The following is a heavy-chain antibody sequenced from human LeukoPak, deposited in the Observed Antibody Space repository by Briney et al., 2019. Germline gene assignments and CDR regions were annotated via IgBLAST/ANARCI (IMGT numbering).Heavy chain of an antibody. CDR3: ARHLPGFLRYFDWPNSYFDY. J-gene: IGHJ4*02. V-gene: IGHV4-39*01. D-gene: IGHD3-9*01. CDR2: IYYSGST. Sequence: SETLSLTCTVSGGSISSSSYYWGWIRQPPGKGLEWIGSIYYSGSTYYNPSLKSRVTISVDTSKNQFSLKLSSVTAADTAVYYCARHLPGFLRYFDWPNSYFDYWGQGTLVTVSS. CDR1: GGSISSSSYY.